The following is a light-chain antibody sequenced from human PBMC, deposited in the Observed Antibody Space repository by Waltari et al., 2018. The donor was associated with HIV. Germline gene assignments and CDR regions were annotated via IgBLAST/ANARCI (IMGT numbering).Light chain of an antibody. J-gene: IGLJ1*01. CDR1: TSNIGGNT. V-gene: IGLV1-44*01. CDR2: SNK. CDR3: AAWDDSLKGGA. Sequence: QSVLAQPPSASGTPGQRVTISCSGSTSNIGGNTLSWSQQLPGTAPKLLIYSNKPRPSGVPGRFSGSTSGTSASLVISGLQSEDEADYYCAAWDDSLKGGAFGPGTKITVL.